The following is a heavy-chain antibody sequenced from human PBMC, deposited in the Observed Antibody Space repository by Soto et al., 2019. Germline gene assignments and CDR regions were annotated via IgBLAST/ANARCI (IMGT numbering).Heavy chain of an antibody. V-gene: IGHV1-69*13. D-gene: IGHD3-9*01. Sequence: GASVKVSCKASGATLDTFINYGITWVRQAPGQGLEWMGGIIPVFGAANHAQKFQGRVTISADESTRTVNMELSSLRAEDTAVYYCAKVADYDILTGYSESWFDPWGQGTLVTVSS. CDR1: GATLDTFINYG. CDR3: AKVADYDILTGYSESWFDP. CDR2: IIPVFGAA. J-gene: IGHJ5*02.